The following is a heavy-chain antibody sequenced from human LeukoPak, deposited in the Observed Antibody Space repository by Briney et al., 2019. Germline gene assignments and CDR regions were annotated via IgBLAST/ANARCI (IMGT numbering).Heavy chain of an antibody. D-gene: IGHD6-13*01. CDR1: GFTFSSYW. V-gene: IGHV3-7*03. CDR3: ARLRAIAAAEYFDY. CDR2: IKQDGSEK. Sequence: GGPLRLSCAASGFTFSSYWMSWVRQAPGKGLEWVANIKQDGSEKYYVDSVKGRFTISRDNAKNSLYLQMNSLRAEDTAVYYCARLRAIAAAEYFDYWGQGTLVTVSS. J-gene: IGHJ4*02.